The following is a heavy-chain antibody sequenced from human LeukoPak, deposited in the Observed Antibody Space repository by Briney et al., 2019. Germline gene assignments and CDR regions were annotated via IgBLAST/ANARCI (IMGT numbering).Heavy chain of an antibody. D-gene: IGHD4-17*01. CDR1: GFTFSSYW. CDR3: ARAPGEGRFDP. V-gene: IGHV3-7*01. CDR2: IRQDGSEK. J-gene: IGHJ5*02. Sequence: GGSLRLSCAASGFTFSSYWMSWVRQAPGKGLEWVASIRQDGSEKYYVDSVKGRFTISRDNAKNSLYLQMNSLRAEDTALYYCARAPGEGRFDPWGQGTLVTVSS.